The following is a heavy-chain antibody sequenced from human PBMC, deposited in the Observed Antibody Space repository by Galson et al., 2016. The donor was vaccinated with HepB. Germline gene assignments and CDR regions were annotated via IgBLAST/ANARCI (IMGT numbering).Heavy chain of an antibody. CDR3: ARMRYSSGWLDGFDI. CDR2: ISSGSSYT. V-gene: IGHV3-21*01. J-gene: IGHJ3*02. CDR1: GFSLRSHA. Sequence: SLRLSCAVSGFSLRSHAMNWARQAPGTGLEWVSSISSGSSYTYYADSVKGRFTISRDNARNSLYLQMNSLRVEDTAVYYCARMRYSSGWLDGFDIWGQGTMVTVSS. D-gene: IGHD6-19*01.